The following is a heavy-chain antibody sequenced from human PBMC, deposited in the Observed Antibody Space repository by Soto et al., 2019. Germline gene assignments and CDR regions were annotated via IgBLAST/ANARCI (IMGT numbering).Heavy chain of an antibody. CDR2: IYYSGST. V-gene: IGHV4-59*01. D-gene: IGHD5-18*01. CDR3: AKTWIQLPSSGMWFDP. J-gene: IGHJ5*02. Sequence: QVQLQESGPGLVKPSETLSLTCTVSGGSISSYYWSWIRQPPGKGLEWIGYIYYSGSTNYNPSLKSRVTISVDTSKNQFSLKLSSVTAADTAVYYCAKTWIQLPSSGMWFDPWGQGTLVTVSS. CDR1: GGSISSYY.